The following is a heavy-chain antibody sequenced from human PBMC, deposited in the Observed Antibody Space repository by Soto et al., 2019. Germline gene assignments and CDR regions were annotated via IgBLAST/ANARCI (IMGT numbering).Heavy chain of an antibody. J-gene: IGHJ3*01. Sequence: QVQLVQSGAEVKKPGASVRVSCKASGYTFTNCYIDWVRQAPGQGLEWMGIINPHGGSTMYAQKLQGRVTMTRDTSTGTVYMEVSSVRSEDTAVYYCARAAWTTVTSRLKDVFDVWGQGTMVTVSS. CDR3: ARAAWTTVTSRLKDVFDV. D-gene: IGHD4-4*01. CDR2: INPHGGST. V-gene: IGHV1-46*03. CDR1: GYTFTNCY.